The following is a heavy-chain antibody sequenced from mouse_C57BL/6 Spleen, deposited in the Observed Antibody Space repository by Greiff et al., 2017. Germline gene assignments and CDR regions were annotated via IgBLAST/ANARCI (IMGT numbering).Heavy chain of an antibody. CDR2: IYPGSGST. V-gene: IGHV1-55*01. D-gene: IGHD2-12*01. CDR3: ARGELLPDYYAMDD. J-gene: IGHJ4*01. CDR1: GYTFTSYW. Sequence: QVQLQQPGAELVKPGASVKMSCKASGYTFTSYWITWVKQRPGQGLEWIGDIYPGSGSTNYNEKFKSKATLTVDTSSSTAYMQLSSLTSDDSAVYYCARGELLPDYYAMDDWGQGTSVTVSS.